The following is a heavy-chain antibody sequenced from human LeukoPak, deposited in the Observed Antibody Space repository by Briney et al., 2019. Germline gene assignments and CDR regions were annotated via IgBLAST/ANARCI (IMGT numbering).Heavy chain of an antibody. Sequence: ASVKVSCKASGYAFTGYYIHWVRQAPGQGLEWMGWINPNSGGTKYAQKFQGRVTMARDTSITTAYMGLSRLRSDDTAVYYCAKGRVVAGSKSLTYHWFDPWGQGTLVTVSS. CDR3: AKGRVVAGSKSLTYHWFDP. J-gene: IGHJ5*02. D-gene: IGHD6-19*01. V-gene: IGHV1-2*02. CDR2: INPNSGGT. CDR1: GYAFTGYY.